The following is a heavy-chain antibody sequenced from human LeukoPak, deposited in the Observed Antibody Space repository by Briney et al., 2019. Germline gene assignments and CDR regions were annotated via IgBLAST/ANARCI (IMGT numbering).Heavy chain of an antibody. Sequence: ASVKVSCKASGGTFSSYAISWVRQAPGQGLEWMGGIIPIFGTANYAQKFQGRVTITADESTSTAYMELSSLRSEDTAVYYCARGRLGYCSSTSSFNFDYWGQGTLVTVSS. CDR1: GGTFSSYA. CDR2: IIPIFGTA. D-gene: IGHD2-2*01. V-gene: IGHV1-69*13. J-gene: IGHJ4*02. CDR3: ARGRLGYCSSTSSFNFDY.